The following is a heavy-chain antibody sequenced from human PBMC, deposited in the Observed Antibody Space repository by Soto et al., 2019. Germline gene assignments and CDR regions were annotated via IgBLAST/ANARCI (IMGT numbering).Heavy chain of an antibody. D-gene: IGHD2-21*01. V-gene: IGHV3-33*01. CDR2: IWLDGSNK. J-gene: IGHJ4*01. CDR3: ARSTAMIAGYLYF. Sequence: GGSLRRSGAASGFSFSNYGMHWVRQAPGKGRDWGAVIWLDGSNKHLADGVKRRFTISRDNSKNTLYRRMNSRRGCDTAVYYCARSTAMIAGYLYFWGQEILVTVSS. CDR1: GFSFSNYG.